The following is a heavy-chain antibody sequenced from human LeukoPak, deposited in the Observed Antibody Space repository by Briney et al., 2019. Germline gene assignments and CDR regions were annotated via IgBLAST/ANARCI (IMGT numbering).Heavy chain of an antibody. Sequence: TGGSLRLSCAASGFAVSNKFMYWVRQAPGKGLEWVSVIRVGDVTHYADSVKGRFTTSRDTSKNTVYLQMESLRVEDTAVYYCAKGGKRIMCPTSCYDYWGQGTLVTVSS. CDR3: AKGGKRIMCPTSCYDY. D-gene: IGHD2-2*01. CDR2: IRVGDVT. CDR1: GFAVSNKF. V-gene: IGHV3-53*01. J-gene: IGHJ4*02.